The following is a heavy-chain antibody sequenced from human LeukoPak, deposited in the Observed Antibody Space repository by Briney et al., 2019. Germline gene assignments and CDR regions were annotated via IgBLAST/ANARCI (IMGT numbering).Heavy chain of an antibody. J-gene: IGHJ3*02. V-gene: IGHV1-69*04. CDR1: GGTFSSYA. D-gene: IGHD6-13*01. CDR2: IIPILGIA. Sequence: ASVKVSFKASGGTFSSYAISWVRQAPGQGLEWMGRIIPILGIANYAQKFQGRVTITADKSTSTACMELSSLRSEDTAVYYCARDARIAAAEAFDIWGQGTMVTVSS. CDR3: ARDARIAAAEAFDI.